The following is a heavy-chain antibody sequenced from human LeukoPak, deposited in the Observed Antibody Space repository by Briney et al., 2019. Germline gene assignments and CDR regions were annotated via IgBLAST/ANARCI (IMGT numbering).Heavy chain of an antibody. D-gene: IGHD2-2*01. J-gene: IGHJ6*02. V-gene: IGHV3-30*18. CDR1: GFTFSSYG. Sequence: PGGSLRPSCAASGFTFSSYGMHWVRQAPGKGLEWVAVISYDGSNKYYPDSVKGRYTISRDYSKNTLYLEMSSLRAEETAVYYCAKGPLGYCSSASCLYYYYYGMDVWGQGTTVTVSS. CDR2: ISYDGSNK. CDR3: AKGPLGYCSSASCLYYYYYGMDV.